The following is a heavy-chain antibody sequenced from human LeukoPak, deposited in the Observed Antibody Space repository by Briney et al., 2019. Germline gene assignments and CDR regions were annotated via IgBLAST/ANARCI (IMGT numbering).Heavy chain of an antibody. CDR1: GFTFSSYG. V-gene: IGHV3-30*18. CDR3: AKDQGFGSQWLVLNYYGMDV. Sequence: PGGSLRLSCAASGFTFSSYGMHWVRQAPGKGLEWVAVISYDGSNKYYADSVKGRFTIPRDNSKNTLYLQMNSLRAEDTAVYYCAKDQGFGSQWLVLNYYGMDVWGQGTTVTVSS. J-gene: IGHJ6*02. CDR2: ISYDGSNK. D-gene: IGHD6-19*01.